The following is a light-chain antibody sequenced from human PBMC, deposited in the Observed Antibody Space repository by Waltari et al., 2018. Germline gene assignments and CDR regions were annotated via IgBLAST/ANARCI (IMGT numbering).Light chain of an antibody. CDR1: QSITIY. J-gene: IGKJ5*01. CDR3: QQSYSAPIT. CDR2: AAS. V-gene: IGKV1-39*01. Sequence: GDRVTITCRASQSITIYLNWYQQKPGKAPKPLISAASTLQSGVSSRFSGSGSGTDFTLTISSLQPEDFATYYCQQSYSAPITFGQGTRLEIK.